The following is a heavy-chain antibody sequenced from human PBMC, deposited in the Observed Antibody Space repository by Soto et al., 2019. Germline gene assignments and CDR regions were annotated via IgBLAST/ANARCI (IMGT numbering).Heavy chain of an antibody. D-gene: IGHD3-3*01. CDR1: GYTFTSYD. CDR2: MNPNSGNT. V-gene: IGHV1-8*01. Sequence: GASVKVSCKASGYTFTSYDINWVRQATGQGLEWMGWMNPNSGNTGYAQKFQGRVTMTRNTSISTAYMELSSLRSEDTAVYYCARGIREGYDFWSGYEYYYGMDVWGQGTTVTVS. CDR3: ARGIREGYDFWSGYEYYYGMDV. J-gene: IGHJ6*02.